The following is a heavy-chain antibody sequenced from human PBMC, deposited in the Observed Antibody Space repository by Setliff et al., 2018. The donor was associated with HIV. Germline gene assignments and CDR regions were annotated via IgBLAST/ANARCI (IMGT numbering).Heavy chain of an antibody. CDR3: ARRGRDGVLIVFATGFDP. V-gene: IGHV4-39*01. CDR2: IFYTGST. Sequence: PSETLSLTCSVSGGSTSSSTYYWGWIRQPPGKGLEWIGDIFYTGSTYYNPSLKSRVAISIDTSENRFSLRLNSVTAADTGVYYCARRGRDGVLIVFATGFDPWGQGTLVTVSS. D-gene: IGHD2-8*01. CDR1: GGSTSSSTYY. J-gene: IGHJ5*02.